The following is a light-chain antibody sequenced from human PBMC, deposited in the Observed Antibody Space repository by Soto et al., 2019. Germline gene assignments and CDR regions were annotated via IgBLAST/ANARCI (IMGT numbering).Light chain of an antibody. Sequence: QSALTQPASVSGSAGQSITISCTGTSSDVGNYNLVSWYLHHPGKAPKLLIYEDTKRPSGVSNRFSGSRSGNTASLTVSGLQAEDETDYYCCSYAGSSTYVFGTGTHLTVL. CDR2: EDT. V-gene: IGLV2-23*01. J-gene: IGLJ1*01. CDR3: CSYAGSSTYV. CDR1: SSDVGNYNL.